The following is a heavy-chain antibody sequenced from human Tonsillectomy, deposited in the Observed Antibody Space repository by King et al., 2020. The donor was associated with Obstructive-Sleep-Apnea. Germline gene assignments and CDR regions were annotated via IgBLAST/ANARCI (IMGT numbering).Heavy chain of an antibody. V-gene: IGHV1-18*01. CDR2: INPNNGNT. CDR1: GYTFGTYG. D-gene: IGHD6-19*01. Sequence: QLVQSGAEVKKPGASVKVSCKTSGYTFGTYGITWVRQAPGQGLEWMGWINPNNGNTDYAQKFQGRVTMTTDASTTTAYMELRSLRSDGTAVYYCATFSSAWYFDYWGQGTLVTVSS. CDR3: ATFSSAWYFDY. J-gene: IGHJ4*02.